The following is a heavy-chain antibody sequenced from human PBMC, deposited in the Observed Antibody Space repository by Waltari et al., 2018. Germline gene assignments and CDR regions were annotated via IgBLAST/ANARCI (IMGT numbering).Heavy chain of an antibody. CDR1: GFTFSSYT. J-gene: IGHJ6*03. Sequence: QVQLVESGGGVVQPGTSLRLSCAASGFTFSSYTMHWVRQAPGKGLDWVAVISYDGSNKYYADSVKGRFTVSRDNYKNTLDLQMDSLRPEDTALYYCARTYESGSYYYYMDVWGRGTTVAISS. CDR2: ISYDGSNK. V-gene: IGHV3-30*04. D-gene: IGHD3-3*01. CDR3: ARTYESGSYYYYMDV.